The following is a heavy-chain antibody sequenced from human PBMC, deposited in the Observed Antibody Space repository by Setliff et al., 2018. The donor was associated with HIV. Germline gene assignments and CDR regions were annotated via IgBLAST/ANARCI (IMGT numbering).Heavy chain of an antibody. Sequence: WWGWIRQSPGKGLEWIGYIYYSGSTNYNPSLMSRVTMSVDRAKNQVSLELTSVTALDTAVYYCARYYYGSESYYSPLDLWGQGTMVTVS. CDR2: IYYSGST. V-gene: IGHV4-28*06. D-gene: IGHD3-10*01. CDR1: W. CDR3: ARYYYGSESYYSPLDL. J-gene: IGHJ3*01.